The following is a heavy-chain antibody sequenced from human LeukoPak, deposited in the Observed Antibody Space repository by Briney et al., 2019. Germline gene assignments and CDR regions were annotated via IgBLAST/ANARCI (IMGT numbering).Heavy chain of an antibody. Sequence: GGSLRLSCAASAFTFSSYGMHWVRQAPGKGLEWVAVIWYDGSNKYYADSVKGRFTISRDNSKNTLYLQMNSLRAEDTAVYYCARDSSWNYVADYWGQGTLVTVSS. CDR1: AFTFSSYG. V-gene: IGHV3-33*01. D-gene: IGHD1-7*01. CDR3: ARDSSWNYVADY. CDR2: IWYDGSNK. J-gene: IGHJ4*02.